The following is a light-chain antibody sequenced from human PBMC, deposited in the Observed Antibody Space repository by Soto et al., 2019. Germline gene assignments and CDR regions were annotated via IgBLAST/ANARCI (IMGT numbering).Light chain of an antibody. CDR2: GAS. V-gene: IGKV3-20*01. J-gene: IGKJ1*01. CDR1: QNVTNNY. Sequence: EIVLTQSPGTLSLSPGETATLSCRASQNVTNNYLAWYQQKPGQAPRLLIYGASSRATGVPDRFSGSGSATDFTLTINRLEAEDSSVYYCQQYVRLPWTFGQGTKVDIK. CDR3: QQYVRLPWT.